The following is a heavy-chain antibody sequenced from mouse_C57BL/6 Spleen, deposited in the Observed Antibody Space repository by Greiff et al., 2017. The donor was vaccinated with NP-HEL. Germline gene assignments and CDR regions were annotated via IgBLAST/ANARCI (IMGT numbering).Heavy chain of an antibody. CDR2: IDPSDSYT. Sequence: LQQPGAELVMPGASVKLSCKASGYTFTSYWMHWVKQRPGQGLEWIGEIDPSDSYTNYNQKFKGKSTLTVDKSSSTAYMQLSSLTSEDSAVYYCARREGYVNYYAMDYWGQGTSVTVSS. CDR1: GYTFTSYW. CDR3: ARREGYVNYYAMDY. D-gene: IGHD3-2*02. J-gene: IGHJ4*01. V-gene: IGHV1-69*01.